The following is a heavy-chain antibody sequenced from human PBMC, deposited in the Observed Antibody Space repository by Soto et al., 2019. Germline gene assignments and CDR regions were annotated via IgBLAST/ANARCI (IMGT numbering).Heavy chain of an antibody. Sequence: ASVKVSCKASGGTLSSYAIRRVREAPGQGLEWMGGIIPIFGTANYAQKFQGRVTITADESTSTAYMELSSLRSEDTAAYYCATGVTLNYDSMGYDELYAFDIWGQGTMVTVSS. V-gene: IGHV1-69*13. J-gene: IGHJ3*02. CDR3: ATGVTLNYDSMGYDELYAFDI. CDR1: GGTLSSYA. D-gene: IGHD3-22*01. CDR2: IIPIFGTA.